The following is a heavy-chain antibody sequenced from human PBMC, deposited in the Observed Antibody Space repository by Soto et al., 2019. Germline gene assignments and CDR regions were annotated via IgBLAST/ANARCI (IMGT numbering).Heavy chain of an antibody. Sequence: PGGSLRLSCAASGFTFSSYTMSWVRQAPGKGLEWVSAISGSGDGTYYADSVKGRFTISRDNSKNTLYLQMNSLRAEDTAVYYCASHKSFIAVAPVDYWGQGTLVTVSS. CDR2: ISGSGDGT. J-gene: IGHJ4*02. D-gene: IGHD6-19*01. CDR1: GFTFSSYT. CDR3: ASHKSFIAVAPVDY. V-gene: IGHV3-23*01.